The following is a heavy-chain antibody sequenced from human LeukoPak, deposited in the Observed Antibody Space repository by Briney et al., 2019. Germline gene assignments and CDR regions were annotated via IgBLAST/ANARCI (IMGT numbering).Heavy chain of an antibody. CDR2: IYTSGST. Sequence: SETLSLTCTVSGGSISSYYWSLIRQPAGKGLEWIGRIYTSGSTNYNPSLKSRVTMSVDMSKNQFSLKLSSVTAADTAVYYCARSGDYVTNDAFDIWGQGTMVTVSS. V-gene: IGHV4-4*07. J-gene: IGHJ3*02. D-gene: IGHD4-17*01. CDR1: GGSISSYY. CDR3: ARSGDYVTNDAFDI.